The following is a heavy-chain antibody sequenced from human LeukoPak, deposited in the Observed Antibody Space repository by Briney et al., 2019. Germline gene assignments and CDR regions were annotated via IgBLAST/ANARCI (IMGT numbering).Heavy chain of an antibody. Sequence: SETLSLTCTVSGGSISSYYWGWIRQPPGKGLEWIGSIYYSGSTYYNPSLKSRVTISVDTSKNQFSLKLSSVTAADTAVYYCASSGEYGDYVLGGYWGQGTLVTVSS. CDR1: GGSISSYY. CDR3: ASSGEYGDYVLGGY. J-gene: IGHJ4*02. V-gene: IGHV4-39*01. D-gene: IGHD4-17*01. CDR2: IYYSGST.